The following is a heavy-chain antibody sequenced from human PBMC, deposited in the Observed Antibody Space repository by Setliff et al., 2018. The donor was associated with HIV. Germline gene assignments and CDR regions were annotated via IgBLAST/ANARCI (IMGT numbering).Heavy chain of an antibody. CDR2: IYTRGST. J-gene: IGHJ6*03. D-gene: IGHD2-21*02. Sequence: PSETLSLTCSVSGASITSHNWSWIRQAAGKGLEWIGRIYTRGSTNYNPSLKSRVTISTGTSNNQFSLTLSSVTAADTAVYYCARGVLITKRVTQTGGYYYYTDVWGKGTTVTVSS. V-gene: IGHV4-4*07. CDR1: GASITSHN. CDR3: ARGVLITKRVTQTGGYYYYTDV.